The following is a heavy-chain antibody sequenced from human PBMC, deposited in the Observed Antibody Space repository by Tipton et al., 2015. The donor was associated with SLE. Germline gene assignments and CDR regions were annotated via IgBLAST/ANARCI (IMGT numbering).Heavy chain of an antibody. Sequence: TLSLTCNVSGASISSSDYSWGWMRQPPGEGLEWIGTIYYNGGTHSNPSLKSRVSISVDTSKNQLSLKLISVTAADTAVHFCARLVGGYARWGQGTLVTVSS. V-gene: IGHV4-39*01. D-gene: IGHD5-12*01. CDR1: GASISSSDYS. J-gene: IGHJ4*02. CDR3: ARLVGGYAR. CDR2: IYYNGGT.